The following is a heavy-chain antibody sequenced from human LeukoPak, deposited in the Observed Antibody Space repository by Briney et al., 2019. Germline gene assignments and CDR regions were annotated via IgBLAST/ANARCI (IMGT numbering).Heavy chain of an antibody. CDR3: ARRKYYYDSSGYGYYFGY. V-gene: IGHV5-51*01. J-gene: IGHJ4*02. CDR1: GYSFTSYW. D-gene: IGHD3-22*01. CDR2: IYPGDSDT. Sequence: GESLKISCKGSGYSFTSYWIGCVRQMPGKGLEWMGIIYPGDSDTRYSPSFQGQVTISAHKSISTAYLQWSSLKASDTAMYYCARRKYYYDSSGYGYYFGYRGQGTLVTVSS.